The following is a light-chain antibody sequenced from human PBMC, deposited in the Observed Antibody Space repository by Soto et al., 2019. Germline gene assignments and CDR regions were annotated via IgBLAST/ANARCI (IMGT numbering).Light chain of an antibody. CDR1: SSDVGGFDF. CDR3: SSYAGSNNPYV. Sequence: QSALTQPASVSGSPGQSITISCTGTSSDVGGFDFVSWFQRRPGKAPRLIIYEVTNRPSGISDRFSGSKSGNTASLTISGLQAEDEADYFCSSYAGSNNPYVFGTGTKLTVL. J-gene: IGLJ1*01. V-gene: IGLV2-14*01. CDR2: EVT.